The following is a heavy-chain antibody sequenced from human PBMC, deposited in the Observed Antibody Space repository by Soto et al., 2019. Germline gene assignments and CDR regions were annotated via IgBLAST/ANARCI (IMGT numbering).Heavy chain of an antibody. Sequence: AVGSLRLSCAASGFTFSSYSMNWVRQARGKGLEWVSYISSSSSTIYYADSVKGRFTISRDNAKNSLYLQMNSLRDEDTAVYYCARVNVVVVAATREYYFDYWGQGTLVTVSS. V-gene: IGHV3-48*02. J-gene: IGHJ4*02. CDR3: ARVNVVVVAATREYYFDY. CDR2: ISSSSSTI. D-gene: IGHD2-15*01. CDR1: GFTFSSYS.